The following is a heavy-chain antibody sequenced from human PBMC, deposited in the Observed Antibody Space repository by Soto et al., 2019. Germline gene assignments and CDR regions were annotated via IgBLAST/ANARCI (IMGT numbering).Heavy chain of an antibody. CDR2: IVAGSGKT. CDR1: GFTFSRSA. D-gene: IGHD3-22*01. V-gene: IGHV1-58*01. J-gene: IGHJ4*02. CDR3: AATLDWGSYDFGGYPS. Sequence: ASVKVSCKGSGFTFSRSAVQWVRQARGQGLEWIGWIVAGSGKTDHAQIFQEGVTITRDMSTSTAYMELSSLSSEDTAVYYCAATLDWGSYDFGGYPSWGQGTLVTVSS.